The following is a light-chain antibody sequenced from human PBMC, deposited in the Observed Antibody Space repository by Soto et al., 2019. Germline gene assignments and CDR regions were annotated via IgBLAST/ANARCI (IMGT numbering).Light chain of an antibody. CDR3: QRYHSYPMYT. CDR2: KAS. J-gene: IGKJ2*01. V-gene: IGKV1-5*03. Sequence: DIQMTQSPSTLSASVGDRVTITCRASQSISSWLAWYQQKPGKAPKLLIYKASSLESGVPSRFSGSGSGTEFTLPISSLQPDDFATYYCQRYHSYPMYTFGQGTKLEIK. CDR1: QSISSW.